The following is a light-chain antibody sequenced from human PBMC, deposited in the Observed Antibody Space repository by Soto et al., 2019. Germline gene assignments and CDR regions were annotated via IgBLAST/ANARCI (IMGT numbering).Light chain of an antibody. J-gene: IGKJ1*01. Sequence: EIVMTQSPATLSVSPGERATLSCRASQSVSSSLAWYQQKPGQSPRLLIHGASTRATGIPARFSGSGSGTEFTLTISGLQSEDFAVYYCQQYNNWPPWTFGRGTKVEIK. CDR3: QQYNNWPPWT. CDR1: QSVSSS. V-gene: IGKV3-15*01. CDR2: GAS.